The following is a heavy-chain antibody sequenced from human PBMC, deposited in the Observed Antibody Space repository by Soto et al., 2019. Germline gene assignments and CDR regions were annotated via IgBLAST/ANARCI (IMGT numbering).Heavy chain of an antibody. J-gene: IGHJ5*02. D-gene: IGHD2-2*02. Sequence: SETLSLTCAVYGGSFSGYYCSWIRQPPGKGLEWIGEINHSGSTNYNPSLKSRVTISVDTSKNQFSLKLSSVAAADTAVYYCARGDQGPRLGYCSSTSCYRWFDPWGQGTLVTVSS. CDR1: GGSFSGYY. V-gene: IGHV4-34*01. CDR3: ARGDQGPRLGYCSSTSCYRWFDP. CDR2: INHSGST.